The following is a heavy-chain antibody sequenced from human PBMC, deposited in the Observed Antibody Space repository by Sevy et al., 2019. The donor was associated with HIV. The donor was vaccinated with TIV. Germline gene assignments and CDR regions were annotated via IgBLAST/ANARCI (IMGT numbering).Heavy chain of an antibody. D-gene: IGHD3-10*01. CDR3: ATSARFGELFNYMDV. J-gene: IGHJ6*03. Sequence: GGSLRLSCAASGFTFSSYAMSWVRQAPGKGLEWVSAISGSGGSTYYADSVKGRFTISRDNSKNTLYLQMNSLRAEDTAVYYCATSARFGELFNYMDVWSKGTTVTVSS. CDR1: GFTFSSYA. CDR2: ISGSGGST. V-gene: IGHV3-23*01.